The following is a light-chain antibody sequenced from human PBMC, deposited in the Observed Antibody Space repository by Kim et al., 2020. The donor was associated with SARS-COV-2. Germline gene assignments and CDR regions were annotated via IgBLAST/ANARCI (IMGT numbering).Light chain of an antibody. V-gene: IGKV1-27*01. CDR1: QGINNY. CDR3: QKYNSGPYT. J-gene: IGKJ2*01. Sequence: SASIEDRVPITGRASQGINNYLAWYQQKPGKVPKLLIYGASTLQPGVPSRFSGSASGTDFTLTISSLQPEDVATYYCQKYNSGPYTFGQGTKLEIK. CDR2: GAS.